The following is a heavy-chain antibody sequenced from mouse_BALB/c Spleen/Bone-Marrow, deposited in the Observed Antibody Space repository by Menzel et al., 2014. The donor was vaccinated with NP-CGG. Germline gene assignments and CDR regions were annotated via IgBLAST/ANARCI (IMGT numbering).Heavy chain of an antibody. CDR3: TREGYYASSYVDY. Sequence: VQLQQSGAELVRPGASVKLSCKASGYTFTSYWINWVKQRPGQGLEWIGNIYPSDSYTNYNQKFKDKATLTVDKSSSTAYMQLSSPTSEDSAVYYCTREGYYASSYVDYWGQGTTLTVSS. J-gene: IGHJ2*01. D-gene: IGHD1-1*01. V-gene: IGHV1-69*02. CDR2: IYPSDSYT. CDR1: GYTFTSYW.